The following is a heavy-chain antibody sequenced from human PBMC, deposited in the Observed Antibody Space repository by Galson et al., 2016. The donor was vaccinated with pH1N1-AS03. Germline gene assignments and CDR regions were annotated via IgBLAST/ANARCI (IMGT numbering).Heavy chain of an antibody. D-gene: IGHD3/OR15-3a*01. CDR1: GFTFSSYW. J-gene: IGHJ4*02. V-gene: IGHV3-74*01. CDR2: LTSDGSIP. Sequence: SLRLSCAASGFTFSSYWMHWVRQAPGKGLVWVSGLTSDGSIPTYADSVKGRFTISRDNAKNTLYLQMNSLGVEDTAMYYCARGRFLDWFPDDYWGQGTLVTVSS. CDR3: ARGRFLDWFPDDY.